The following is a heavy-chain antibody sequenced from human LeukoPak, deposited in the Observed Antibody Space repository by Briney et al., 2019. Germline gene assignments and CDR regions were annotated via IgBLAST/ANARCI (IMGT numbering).Heavy chain of an antibody. V-gene: IGHV3-30*02. CDR1: GFTFLSYG. CDR3: ARDAPSHYYDSSGYYCFDI. Sequence: GGSLRLSCAASGFTFLSYGMHWVRQAPGKGLEWVAFIRYDGSNKYYADSVKGRFTISRDNSKNALYLQMNSLRAEDTAVYYCARDAPSHYYDSSGYYCFDIWGQGTMVTVSS. J-gene: IGHJ3*02. CDR2: IRYDGSNK. D-gene: IGHD3-22*01.